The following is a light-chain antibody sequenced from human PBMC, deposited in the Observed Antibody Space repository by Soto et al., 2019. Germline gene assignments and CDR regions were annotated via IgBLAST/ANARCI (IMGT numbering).Light chain of an antibody. CDR3: QHDYSTPPLT. CDR2: AAS. Sequence: DIQMTQSPSSLSASVGDRVTITCRASQSISSYLNWYQQKPGKAPKLLVYAASSLQSGVPSRFSGSGSGTDFTLTISSLQPEDFATYYCQHDYSTPPLTFGGGTKVDVK. V-gene: IGKV1-39*01. J-gene: IGKJ4*01. CDR1: QSISSY.